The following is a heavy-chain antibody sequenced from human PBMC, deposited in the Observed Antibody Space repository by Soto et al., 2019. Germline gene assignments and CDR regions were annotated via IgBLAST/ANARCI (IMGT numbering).Heavy chain of an antibody. CDR3: ATGHSVVPAQHYYYYYYMDV. Sequence: ASVKVSCKVSGYTLTELSMHWVRQAPGKGLEWMGGFDPEDGETIYAQKFQGRVTMTEDTSTDTAYMELSSLRSEDTAVYYCATGHSVVPAQHYYYYYYMDVWGKGTTVTVSS. D-gene: IGHD2-2*01. J-gene: IGHJ6*03. CDR1: GYTLTELS. CDR2: FDPEDGET. V-gene: IGHV1-24*01.